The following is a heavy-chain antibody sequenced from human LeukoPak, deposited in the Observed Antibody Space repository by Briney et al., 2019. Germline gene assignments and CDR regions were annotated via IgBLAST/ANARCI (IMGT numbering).Heavy chain of an antibody. D-gene: IGHD6-19*01. Sequence: GGSLRLSCTASGFNFGSDAMYWVRQAPGKGLEWVAFIWSDGSNDHYADSVKGRFTISRDNSKNTVCLQMNSLRVEDTAVYYCARDPSGSGWSLSDWGQGTPVTVSS. CDR2: IWSDGSND. V-gene: IGHV3-33*07. CDR3: ARDPSGSGWSLSD. CDR1: GFNFGSDA. J-gene: IGHJ4*02.